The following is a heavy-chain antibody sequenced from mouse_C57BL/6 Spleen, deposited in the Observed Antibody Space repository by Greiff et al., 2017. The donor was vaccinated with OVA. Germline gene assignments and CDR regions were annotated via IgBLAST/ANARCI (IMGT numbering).Heavy chain of an antibody. D-gene: IGHD2-2*01. CDR3: AGLSTMVTTRAMDY. CDR1: GFSLTSYG. V-gene: IGHV2-2*01. Sequence: VKLMESGPGLVQPSQSLSITCTVSGFSLTSYGVHWVRQSPGKGLEWLGVIWSGGSTDYNAAFISSLSISKDNSKSQVFFKMNSLQADDTAIYYCAGLSTMVTTRAMDYWGQGTSVTVSA. CDR2: IWSGGST. J-gene: IGHJ4*01.